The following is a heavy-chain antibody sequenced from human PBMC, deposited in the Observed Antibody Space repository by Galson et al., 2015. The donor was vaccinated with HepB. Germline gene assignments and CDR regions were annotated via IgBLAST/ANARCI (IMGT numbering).Heavy chain of an antibody. CDR1: GYSFSSYW. J-gene: IGHJ4*02. V-gene: IGHV5-51*01. CDR2: IYPGDSDI. Sequence: QSGAEVKKPGESLKISCKGSGYSFSSYWIGWVRQMPGKGLEWMGTIYPGDSDIRYSPSFQGQVTISADKFISTAYLQWSSLKASDTAMYYCARQGYSSSWFSSPQNVDYFDYWGQGTLVTVSS. D-gene: IGHD6-13*01. CDR3: ARQGYSSSWFSSPQNVDYFDY.